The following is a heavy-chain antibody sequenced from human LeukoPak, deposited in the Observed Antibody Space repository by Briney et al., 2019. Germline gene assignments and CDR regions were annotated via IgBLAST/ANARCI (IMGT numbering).Heavy chain of an antibody. J-gene: IGHJ3*02. CDR3: VTSTGYFNTWGAFDI. Sequence: ASVKVSCKASGFTSTAFYMHWVRQAPGQGLEWMAWINLSSGGTNYAQRFQGRVTMTRDTSISTAYMELSSLRSDDTAVYYCVTSTGYFNTWGAFDIWGQGTMVTVSS. D-gene: IGHD2-15*01. V-gene: IGHV1-2*02. CDR1: GFTSTAFY. CDR2: INLSSGGT.